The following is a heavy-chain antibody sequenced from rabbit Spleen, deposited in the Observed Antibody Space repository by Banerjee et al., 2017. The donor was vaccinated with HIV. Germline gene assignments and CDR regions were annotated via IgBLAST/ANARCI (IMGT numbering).Heavy chain of an antibody. D-gene: IGHD1-1*01. CDR1: GVSLNDKDV. V-gene: IGHV1S45*01. Sequence: EQPEESGGGLVKPEGSLTLTCKASGVSLNDKDVMCWVRQDPGKGLEWIACINIVSGKTINASWAKGRFTISRTSWTTVSLHMSSLTAADTTTYFCASALVAVIGRNFTLWGPGTLVTVS. J-gene: IGHJ4*01. CDR3: ASALVAVIGRNFTL. CDR2: INIVSGKT.